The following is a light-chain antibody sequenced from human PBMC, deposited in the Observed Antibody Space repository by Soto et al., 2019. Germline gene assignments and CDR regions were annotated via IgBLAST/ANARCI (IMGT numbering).Light chain of an antibody. J-gene: IGLJ1*01. CDR1: SSNIGNNY. CDR3: GTWDSSLSADV. Sequence: QSVLMQPPSVSAAPGQKVTISCSGSSSNIGNNYVSWYQQLPGTAPKLLIYDNNKRPSGIPDRFSGSKSGTSATLGITGLQTGDEADYYCGTWDSSLSADVFGTGTKVTVL. V-gene: IGLV1-51*01. CDR2: DNN.